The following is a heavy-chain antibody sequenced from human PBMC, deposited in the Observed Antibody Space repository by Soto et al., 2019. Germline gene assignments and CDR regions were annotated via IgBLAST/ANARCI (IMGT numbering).Heavy chain of an antibody. D-gene: IGHD3-3*01. CDR3: ARHDFLSVITAFDY. V-gene: IGHV4-59*08. J-gene: IGHJ4*02. CDR1: GGSFSRYY. Sequence: QVQLQESGPGLVKPSETLSLTCTVSGGSFSRYYWTWIRQPPGKGLVWIGYISYSGKTNYNPSLKCRVTMSVDTSKNQFSLMLSSVTAADTAVYYCARHDFLSVITAFDYWGQGTLVTVSS. CDR2: ISYSGKT.